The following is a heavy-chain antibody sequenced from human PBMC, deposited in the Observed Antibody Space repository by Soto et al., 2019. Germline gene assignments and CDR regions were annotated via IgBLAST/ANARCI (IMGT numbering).Heavy chain of an antibody. CDR2: IIPIFGTA. CDR1: GGTFSRYA. CDR3: ARAAVAGSPYYFDY. J-gene: IGHJ4*02. Sequence: QLVQSGAEVKKPGSSVKVSCKASGGTFSRYAISWVRQAPGQGLEWMGGIIPIFGTANYAQKFQGRVTITADESTSTAYMELSSLRSEDTAMYYCARAAVAGSPYYFDYWGQGTLVTVSS. D-gene: IGHD6-19*01. V-gene: IGHV1-69*12.